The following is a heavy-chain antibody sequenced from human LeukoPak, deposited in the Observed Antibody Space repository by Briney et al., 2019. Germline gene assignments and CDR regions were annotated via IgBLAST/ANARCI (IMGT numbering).Heavy chain of an antibody. CDR3: AKSNGYGLVDI. D-gene: IGHD3-10*01. Sequence: PSETLSLTCAVSGGSISSSNWWSWVRQPPGKGLEWIGEIYHSGSTNYNPSLKSRVTISLDTSRNQFSLKLNSVTAADTAVYYCAKSNGYGLVDIWGQGTMVTVSS. J-gene: IGHJ3*02. CDR1: GGSISSSNW. V-gene: IGHV4-4*02. CDR2: IYHSGST.